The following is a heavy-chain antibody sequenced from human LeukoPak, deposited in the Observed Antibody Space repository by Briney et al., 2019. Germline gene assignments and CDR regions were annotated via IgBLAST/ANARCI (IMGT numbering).Heavy chain of an antibody. CDR2: ISGGGGST. V-gene: IGHV3-23*01. D-gene: IGHD3-9*01. CDR3: AKFNDILTGYFDY. CDR1: GFTFSSYA. J-gene: IGHJ4*02. Sequence: GGSLRLSCAASGFTFSSYAMSWLRQSPRKGLEWASAISGGGGSTYYAYYTDSVKGRFTISRDNSKNTLYLQMNSLRAEDTAVYFCAKFNDILTGYFDYWGQGTLVTVSS.